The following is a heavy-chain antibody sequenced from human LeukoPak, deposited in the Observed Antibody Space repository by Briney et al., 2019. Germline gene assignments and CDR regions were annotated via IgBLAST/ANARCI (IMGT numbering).Heavy chain of an antibody. J-gene: IGHJ5*02. CDR2: IGAGGTFT. V-gene: IGHV3-23*01. Sequence: PGGSLRLSCAASGFTFSSYEMNWVRQAPGKGLEWVSGIGAGGTFTYYADSVKGRFTISRDNSRNTLYLQMNSLRAEDTAVYYCAREAEGLIAAAGIGLFDPWGQGTLVTVSS. CDR3: AREAEGLIAAAGIGLFDP. D-gene: IGHD6-13*01. CDR1: GFTFSSYE.